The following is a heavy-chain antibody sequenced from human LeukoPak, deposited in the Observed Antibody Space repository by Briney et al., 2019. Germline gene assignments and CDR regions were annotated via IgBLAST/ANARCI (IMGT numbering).Heavy chain of an antibody. CDR1: GFTFSSYG. V-gene: IGHV3-23*01. CDR3: ATYPGDYYYYYMDV. Sequence: PGGSLRLSCAASGFTFSSYGMSWVRQAPGKGLEWVSAISGSGGSTYYADSVKGRFTISRDNSKNTLYLQMNSLRAEDTAVYYCATYPGDYYYYYMDVWGKGTTVTISS. J-gene: IGHJ6*03. CDR2: ISGSGGST. D-gene: IGHD4-17*01.